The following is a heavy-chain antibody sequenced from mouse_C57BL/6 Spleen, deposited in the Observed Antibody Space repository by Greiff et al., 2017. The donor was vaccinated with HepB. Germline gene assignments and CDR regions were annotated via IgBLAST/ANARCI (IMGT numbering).Heavy chain of an antibody. CDR1: GYTFTSYW. Sequence: QAQLQQPGAELVKPGASVKMSCKASGYTFTSYWITWVKQRPGQGLEWIGDIYPGSGSTNYNEKFKSKATLTVDTSSSTAYMQLSSLTSEDSAVYYCARRGGYSNYEAMDYWGQGTSVTVSS. D-gene: IGHD2-5*01. CDR2: IYPGSGST. J-gene: IGHJ4*01. V-gene: IGHV1-55*01. CDR3: ARRGGYSNYEAMDY.